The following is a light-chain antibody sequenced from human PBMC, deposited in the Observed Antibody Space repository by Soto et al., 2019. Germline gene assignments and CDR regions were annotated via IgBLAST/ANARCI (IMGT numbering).Light chain of an antibody. CDR3: QQYSTYWT. CDR2: DVS. J-gene: IGKJ1*01. V-gene: IGKV1-5*01. Sequence: DIQMTQSPSTLSASVGDRVTITCRASQSVSTWLAWYQQKPGKAPNLLIFDVSSLESGVPSRFSGSGFGTEFTLTISMQQPDDSATYYCQQYSTYWTFGQGTKVELK. CDR1: QSVSTW.